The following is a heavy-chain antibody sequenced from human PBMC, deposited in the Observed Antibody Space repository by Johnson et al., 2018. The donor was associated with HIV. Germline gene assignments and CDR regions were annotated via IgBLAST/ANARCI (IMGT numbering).Heavy chain of an antibody. J-gene: IGHJ3*02. CDR3: ARDVSYRDEGDGWADAFDI. CDR2: ISYDGSNK. Sequence: VQLVESGGGVVQPGRSLRLSCAASGFTFSSYAMHWVRQAPGKGLEWVAVISYDGSNKYYADSVKGRFTISRDNSKNTLYLQMNTLRAEDTAVYYCARDVSYRDEGDGWADAFDIWGQGTMVTVSA. D-gene: IGHD2-21*01. CDR1: GFTFSSYA. V-gene: IGHV3-30-3*01.